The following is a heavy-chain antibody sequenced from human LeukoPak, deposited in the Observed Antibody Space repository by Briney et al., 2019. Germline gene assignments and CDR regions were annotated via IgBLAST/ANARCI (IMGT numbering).Heavy chain of an antibody. CDR3: VRERYYYDNSGSPNSCFDN. J-gene: IGHJ4*02. V-gene: IGHV4-39*07. D-gene: IGHD3-22*01. CDR1: GDSISNIDHY. Sequence: SETLSLTCTVSGDSISNIDHYWGWIRQPPGGGLQWIGNVYYSGTTFYNPSLESRVTISVDTSSNHFSLTLSSVTAADTAVYFCVRERYYYDNSGSPNSCFDNWGQGTLVTVSS. CDR2: VYYSGTT.